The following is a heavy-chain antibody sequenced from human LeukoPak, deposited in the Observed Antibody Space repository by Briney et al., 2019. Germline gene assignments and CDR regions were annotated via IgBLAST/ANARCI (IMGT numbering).Heavy chain of an antibody. J-gene: IGHJ4*02. CDR2: INHSGST. V-gene: IGHV4-34*01. Sequence: SETLSLTCAVYGGSFSGYYWSWIRQPPGKGLEWIGEINHSGSTNYNPSLKSRVTISVDTSKNQFSLKLSSVTAADTAVYYCARLLVYNSGGEAFDHWGQGTLVTVSS. D-gene: IGHD1-20*01. CDR1: GGSFSGYY. CDR3: ARLLVYNSGGEAFDH.